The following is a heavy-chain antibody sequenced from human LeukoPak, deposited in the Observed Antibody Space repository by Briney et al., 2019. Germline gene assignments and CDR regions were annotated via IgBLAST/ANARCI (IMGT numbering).Heavy chain of an antibody. CDR3: ARCLYDSAGYYRYFDS. D-gene: IGHD3-22*01. V-gene: IGHV4-38-2*02. Sequence: SETLSLTCTVSGYSISSGYYWGWIRQPPGKGLEWIGYIYYSGSTNYNPSLKSRVPISVDTSKNQFSLKLSSVTAADTAVYYCARCLYDSAGYYRYFDSWGQGTLVTVSS. CDR2: IYYSGST. CDR1: GYSISSGYY. J-gene: IGHJ4*02.